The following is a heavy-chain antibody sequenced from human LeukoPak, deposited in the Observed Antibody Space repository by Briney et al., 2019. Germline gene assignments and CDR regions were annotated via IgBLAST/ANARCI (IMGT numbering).Heavy chain of an antibody. CDR2: IRSEAYGGTT. V-gene: IGHV3-49*04. CDR3: TRSGYSGYVPPFDY. Sequence: PGRSLRLSCTASGFTFGDYAMRRVRQAPGKGLEWVGFIRSEAYGGTTEYAASVKGRFTISRDDSKSIANLKMNSMKTEDTAVFYCTRSGYSGYVPPFDYWGQGTLVTVSS. D-gene: IGHD5-12*01. CDR1: GFTFGDYA. J-gene: IGHJ4*02.